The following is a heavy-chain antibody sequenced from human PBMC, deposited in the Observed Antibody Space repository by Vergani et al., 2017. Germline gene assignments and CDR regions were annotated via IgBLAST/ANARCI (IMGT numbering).Heavy chain of an antibody. CDR3: ARVDYDFWMRGFDP. CDR2: IHYSGST. D-gene: IGHD3-3*01. J-gene: IGHJ5*02. V-gene: IGHV4-31*03. CDR1: GGSISSGGYY. Sequence: QVQLQESGPGLVKPSQTLSLTCTVSGGSISSGGYYWSWIRQHPGKGLEWIGYIHYSGSTYYNPSLKSRGTISVDTSKKQFSLKLSSVTAADTAVYYCARVDYDFWMRGFDPWGQGTLVTVSS.